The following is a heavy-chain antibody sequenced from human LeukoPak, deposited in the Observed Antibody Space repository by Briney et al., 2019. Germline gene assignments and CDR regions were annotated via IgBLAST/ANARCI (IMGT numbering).Heavy chain of an antibody. J-gene: IGHJ4*02. CDR1: GGSISSGGYS. CDR2: IYHSGST. Sequence: SETLSLTCAVSGGSISSGGYSWSWIRQPPGKGLEWIGYIYHSGSTYYNSSLKSRVTISVDRSKNQFSLKLSSVTAADTAVYYCARGYYYGSGSYGLGYYFDYWGQGTLVTVSS. D-gene: IGHD3-10*01. CDR3: ARGYYYGSGSYGLGYYFDY. V-gene: IGHV4-30-2*01.